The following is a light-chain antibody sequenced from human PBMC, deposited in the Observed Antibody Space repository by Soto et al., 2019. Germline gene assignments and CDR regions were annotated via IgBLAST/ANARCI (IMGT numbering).Light chain of an antibody. CDR2: GAS. CDR3: QQYNNWPPWT. V-gene: IGKV3-15*01. Sequence: EIVMTQSPATLSASPGERATLSCRASQCISSNLAWYQQKPGQAPRLLIYGASTRATGIPARFSGSGSGTESALTVSSLQSEDLAVDYCQQYNNWPPWTFGRGTKVEIK. CDR1: QCISSN. J-gene: IGKJ1*01.